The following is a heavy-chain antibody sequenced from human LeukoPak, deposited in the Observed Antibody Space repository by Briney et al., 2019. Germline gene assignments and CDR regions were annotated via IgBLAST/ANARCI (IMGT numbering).Heavy chain of an antibody. CDR3: ARAGVVPAAINRAFDI. V-gene: IGHV4-30-4*08. CDR1: GGSIISGDYY. CDR2: IYHNGDT. Sequence: PSETLSLTCIVSGGSIISGDYYWTWIRQPPGKGLEWIGYIYHNGDTYYNPSPRSRISISVDTSKNQFSLKLSSVTAADTAVYYCARAGVVPAAINRAFDIWGPGSLVTVSS. J-gene: IGHJ3*02. D-gene: IGHD2-2*02.